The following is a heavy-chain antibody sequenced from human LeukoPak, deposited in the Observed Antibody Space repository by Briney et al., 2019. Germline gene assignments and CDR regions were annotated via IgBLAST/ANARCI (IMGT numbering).Heavy chain of an antibody. V-gene: IGHV4-34*01. Sequence: PSETLSLTCAVYGGSFSGYYWSWIRQPPGKGLEWIGEINHSGSTNYNPSLKSRVTISVDTSKNQFSLKLSSVTAADTAVYYCARGGVKRRWLQLWGQGTLVTVSS. CDR3: ARGGVKRRWLQL. D-gene: IGHD5-12*01. J-gene: IGHJ4*02. CDR2: INHSGST. CDR1: GGSFSGYY.